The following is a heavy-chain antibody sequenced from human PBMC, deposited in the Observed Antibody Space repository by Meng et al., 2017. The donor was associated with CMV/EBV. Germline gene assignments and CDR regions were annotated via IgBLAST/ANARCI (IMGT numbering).Heavy chain of an antibody. CDR1: SNYY. J-gene: IGHJ5*01. CDR2: LSSAGDT. Sequence: SNYYMSWSRQAPGKGLEWVSLLSSAGDTYYADSVKGRFTISRDNSENTLYLHMHSLRAEDTAVYYCARDGNYFGSGRQYWEGWFDSWGQGTLVTVSS. CDR3: ARDGNYFGSGRQYWEGWFDS. D-gene: IGHD3-10*01. V-gene: IGHV3-53*01.